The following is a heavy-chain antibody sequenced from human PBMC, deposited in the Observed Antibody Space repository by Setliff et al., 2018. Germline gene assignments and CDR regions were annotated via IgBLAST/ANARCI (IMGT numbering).Heavy chain of an antibody. V-gene: IGHV4-39*01. CDR1: GGSISSSSYY. D-gene: IGHD3-10*01. J-gene: IGHJ6*03. CDR2: IYYSGTT. Sequence: SETLSLTCTVSGGSISSSSYYWGWIRQPPGKGLEWIGSIYYSGTTYYNPSLKSPVTMSIDTSKNQFSLKLSSVTAADTAIYYCARHDARGYYYYMDVWGEGTTVTVSS. CDR3: ARHDARGYYYYMDV.